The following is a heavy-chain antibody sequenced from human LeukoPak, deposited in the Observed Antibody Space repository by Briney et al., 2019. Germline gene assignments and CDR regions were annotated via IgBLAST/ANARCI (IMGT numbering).Heavy chain of an antibody. V-gene: IGHV4-30-2*01. Sequence: SEALSLTCAVSGGSTSSGGYSWSWIRQPPGKGLEWIGYIYHSGSTYYNPSLKSRVTISVDRSKNQFSLKLSSVTAADTAVYYCARFGAAGTFLVFDPWGQGTLVTVSS. CDR2: IYHSGST. CDR3: ARFGAAGTFLVFDP. J-gene: IGHJ5*02. CDR1: GGSTSSGGYS. D-gene: IGHD6-13*01.